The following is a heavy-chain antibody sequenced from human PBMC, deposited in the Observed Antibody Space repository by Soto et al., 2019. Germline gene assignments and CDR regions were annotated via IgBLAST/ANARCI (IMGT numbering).Heavy chain of an antibody. V-gene: IGHV3-21*01. CDR2: ISPSTSHI. D-gene: IGHD2-15*01. Sequence: EVHLVESGGGLVKPGGSLRLSCAVSGFTFSSCTMNWVRQAPGKGLEWVSSISPSTSHIYYADSVKGRFTISRDNAKNSLFLQMNSLRAEDTAVYYCSGCSGGACHQNYGMDXWGXXXXVTVSS. CDR3: SGCSGGACHQNYGMDX. J-gene: IGHJ6*02. CDR1: GFTFSSCT.